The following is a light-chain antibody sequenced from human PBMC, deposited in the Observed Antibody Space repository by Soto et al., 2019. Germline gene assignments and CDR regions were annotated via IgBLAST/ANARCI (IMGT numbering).Light chain of an antibody. CDR2: EVT. V-gene: IGLV2-8*01. J-gene: IGLJ1*01. Sequence: QSALTQPPSASGVPGQSVTSSCTGTSSDVGYYDYVSWYQQHPGKAPKLVIYEVTKRPSGVPDRVSASKSGNTASLTVSGLRAEDEADYYCSSYAGSNNFVFGSGTKVTVL. CDR3: SSYAGSNNFV. CDR1: SSDVGYYDY.